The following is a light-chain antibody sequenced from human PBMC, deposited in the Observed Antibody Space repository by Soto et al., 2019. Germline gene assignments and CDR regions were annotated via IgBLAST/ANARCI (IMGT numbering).Light chain of an antibody. CDR1: SSDVGGFDY. J-gene: IGLJ2*01. CDR2: EVS. V-gene: IGLV2-14*01. CDR3: ASYASSTAVV. Sequence: QSALTQPASVSGSPGQSITISCTGTSSDVGGFDYVSWYQQHPGEAPELMISEVSNRPSGVSSRFSGSKSANTASLTISGLQAEDEAYYYCASYASSTAVVFGGGTKVTVL.